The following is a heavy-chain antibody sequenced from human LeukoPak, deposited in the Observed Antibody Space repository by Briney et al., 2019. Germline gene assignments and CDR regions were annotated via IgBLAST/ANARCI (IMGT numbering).Heavy chain of an antibody. Sequence: PGGSLRLSCAASGFTFSSYAMSWVRQAPGKGLEWVSAISGSGGSTYYADSVKGRFTISRDNAKNSLYLQMNSLRAEDTALYYCAKDLYPSVNQLLGFDYWGQGTLVTVSS. D-gene: IGHD2-2*01. CDR3: AKDLYPSVNQLLGFDY. V-gene: IGHV3-23*01. J-gene: IGHJ4*02. CDR2: ISGSGGST. CDR1: GFTFSSYA.